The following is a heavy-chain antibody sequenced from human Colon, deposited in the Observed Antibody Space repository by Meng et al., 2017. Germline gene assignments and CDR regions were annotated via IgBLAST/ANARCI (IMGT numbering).Heavy chain of an antibody. Sequence: HVRLEEPVPVLVMPSGTLSLTSLVSGDSIISDTLWSWVPQPPGKGLEWLGEVYHLGDTNYNPSLKSRVDISVDKSKNQFYLRLFSVTAADTAVYYCGRDQGRELINHWGQGTLVTVSS. CDR1: GDSIISDTL. CDR2: VYHLGDT. J-gene: IGHJ4*02. CDR3: GRDQGRELINH. V-gene: IGHV4-4*02. D-gene: IGHD1-7*01.